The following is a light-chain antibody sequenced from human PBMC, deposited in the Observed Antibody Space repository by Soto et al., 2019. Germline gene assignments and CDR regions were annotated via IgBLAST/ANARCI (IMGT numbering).Light chain of an antibody. J-gene: IGKJ2*01. Sequence: DIQMTQSPSSLSASVGDRVTITCQASQDISNNLNWYQQKPGKAPKLLIYDASNLETGVPSRFSGVGSETYFTFTISSRQPEDIATYYCQQYDNLPGYTFGQGTKLEIK. CDR3: QQYDNLPGYT. CDR1: QDISNN. CDR2: DAS. V-gene: IGKV1-33*01.